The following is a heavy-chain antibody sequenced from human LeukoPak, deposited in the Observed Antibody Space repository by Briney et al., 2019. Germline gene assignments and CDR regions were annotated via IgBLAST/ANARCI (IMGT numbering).Heavy chain of an antibody. CDR3: ASGGYDSSGPSSFDY. CDR2: ISAYNGNT. Sequence: ASVKVSCKASGYIFSSYGINWVRQAPGQGLEWMGWISAYNGNTNYAQKVQGRVTMTTDTSTSTAYMELRSLRSDDTAVYYCASGGYDSSGPSSFDYWGQGTLVTVSS. D-gene: IGHD3-22*01. CDR1: GYIFSSYG. J-gene: IGHJ4*02. V-gene: IGHV1-18*01.